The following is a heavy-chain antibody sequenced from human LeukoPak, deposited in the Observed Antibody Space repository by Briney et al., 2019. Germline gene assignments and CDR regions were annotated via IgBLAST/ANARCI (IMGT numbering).Heavy chain of an antibody. J-gene: IGHJ3*02. Sequence: SGTLSLTCAVSGGSISSSNWWSWVRQPPGKGLEWIGEIYHSGSTNYNPSLKSRVTISVDKSKNQFSLKLSSVTAADTAVYYCARYGGLGGYQLPPIIWGQGTMVTVSS. CDR1: GGSISSSNW. V-gene: IGHV4-4*02. CDR2: IYHSGST. CDR3: ARYGGLGGYQLPPII. D-gene: IGHD2-2*01.